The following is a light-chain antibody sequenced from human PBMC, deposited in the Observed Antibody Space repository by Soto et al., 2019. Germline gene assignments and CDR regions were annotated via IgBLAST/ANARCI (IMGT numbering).Light chain of an antibody. CDR3: QQYGSSPGYT. Sequence: EIVLTQSPDTLSLSPGERATLSCRASQSVRSSYLAWYQQRPGQAPRLLIYGASSRATGIPDRFSGDGSGTDFTLPISRLEPDDFAVYYCQQYGSSPGYTFGQGTKLEIK. V-gene: IGKV3-20*01. CDR2: GAS. CDR1: QSVRSSY. J-gene: IGKJ2*01.